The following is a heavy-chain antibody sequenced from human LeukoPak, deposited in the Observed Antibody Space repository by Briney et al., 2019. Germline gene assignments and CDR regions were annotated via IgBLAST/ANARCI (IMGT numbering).Heavy chain of an antibody. D-gene: IGHD3-10*01. Sequence: TGESLKISCKGSGYSFTSYWIAWVRQMPGKGLEWMGIIYPGDSDTRYSPSFQGQVTFSADMSISTAYLQWSSLKASDTAMYYCARLAYGSGLVQFDYWGQGTLVTVSS. CDR3: ARLAYGSGLVQFDY. V-gene: IGHV5-51*01. CDR1: GYSFTSYW. J-gene: IGHJ4*02. CDR2: IYPGDSDT.